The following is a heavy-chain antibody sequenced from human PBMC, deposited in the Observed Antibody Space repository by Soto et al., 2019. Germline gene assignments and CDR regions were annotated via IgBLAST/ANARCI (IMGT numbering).Heavy chain of an antibody. J-gene: IGHJ4*02. CDR1: GFTFSSYE. V-gene: IGHV3-48*03. Sequence: EVQLVESGGGLVQPGGSLRLSCAASGFTFSSYEMNWVRQAPGKGLEWVSYITGSGNTIYYADSVKGRFTISRDNAKNSMYLQMNSLSAEDTAVYYCARGGSYFDYWGQGTLVTVSS. CDR2: ITGSGNTI. CDR3: ARGGSYFDY. D-gene: IGHD1-26*01.